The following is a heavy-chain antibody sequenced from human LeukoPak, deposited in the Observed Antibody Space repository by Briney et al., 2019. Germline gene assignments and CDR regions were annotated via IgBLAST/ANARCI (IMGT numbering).Heavy chain of an antibody. CDR2: INHSGST. J-gene: IGHJ3*02. D-gene: IGHD5-18*01. V-gene: IGHV4-34*01. CDR1: GGSFSGYY. Sequence: SETLSLTCAVYGGSFSGYYWSWIRQPPGKGLEWIGEINHSGSTNYNPSLKRRVTISVDTSKNQFSLKLSSVTAADTAVYYCARERGYSYGYYAFDIWGQGTMVTVSS. CDR3: ARERGYSYGYYAFDI.